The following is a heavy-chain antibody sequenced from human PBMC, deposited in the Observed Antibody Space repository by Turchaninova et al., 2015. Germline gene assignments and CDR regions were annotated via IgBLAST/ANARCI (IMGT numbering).Heavy chain of an antibody. CDR3: AHRPKPYHFDY. Sequence: QITLKESGPTLVKPTQTLTLTCTFSGFSLSTSGVGVGWIRQPPGKALEWLALIYWDEDKRSNHSLKSRRTITRDTSKNQVVLTMTNVDPVDTATYYCAHRPKPYHFDYWGQGTLVTVSS. J-gene: IGHJ4*02. D-gene: IGHD2-2*01. CDR1: GFSLSTSGVG. CDR2: IYWDEDK. V-gene: IGHV2-5*02.